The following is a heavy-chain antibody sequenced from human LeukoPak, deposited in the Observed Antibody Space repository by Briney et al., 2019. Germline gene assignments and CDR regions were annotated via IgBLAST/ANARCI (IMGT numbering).Heavy chain of an antibody. D-gene: IGHD5-24*01. CDR1: GFTFSSYA. Sequence: GGSLRLSCAASGFTFSSYAMHWVRQAPGKGLEWVALISYDGTNKYYADSVKGRFTISRDNSKNTLYLQMNSLRADDTALYYCARDEEMATITGYGMDVWGQGTTVTVSS. J-gene: IGHJ6*02. CDR3: ARDEEMATITGYGMDV. CDR2: ISYDGTNK. V-gene: IGHV3-30-3*01.